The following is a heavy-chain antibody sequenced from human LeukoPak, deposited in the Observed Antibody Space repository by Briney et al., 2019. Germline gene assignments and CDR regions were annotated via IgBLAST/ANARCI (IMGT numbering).Heavy chain of an antibody. D-gene: IGHD2-2*01. CDR3: ARGGYCSSTSCYFPSYYYYGMDV. Sequence: ASVKVSCKVSGYTFTELSMHWVRQAPGKGLEWMGGFDPEDGETIYAQKFQGRVTMTEDTSTDTAYMELSSLRSEDTAVYYCARGGYCSSTSCYFPSYYYYGMDVWGQGTTVTVSS. CDR2: FDPEDGET. V-gene: IGHV1-24*01. J-gene: IGHJ6*02. CDR1: GYTFTELS.